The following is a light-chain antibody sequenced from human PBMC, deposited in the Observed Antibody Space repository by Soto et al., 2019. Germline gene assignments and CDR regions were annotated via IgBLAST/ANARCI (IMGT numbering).Light chain of an antibody. J-gene: IGKJ2*01. CDR3: QQYNTFSYT. CDR1: QSISTW. CDR2: DAS. Sequence: DIQMTQSPSTLSASVGDRVTITGLASQSISTWLAWYQHKPGKAPKLLIHDASSLESGVPSRFSGSGSGTAFSLTISSLPPDDLAPYYDQQYNTFSYTFGRGTKLESK. V-gene: IGKV1-5*01.